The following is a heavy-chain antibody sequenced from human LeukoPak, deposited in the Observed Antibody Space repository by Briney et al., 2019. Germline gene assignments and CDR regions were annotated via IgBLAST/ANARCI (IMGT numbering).Heavy chain of an antibody. J-gene: IGHJ6*02. CDR3: ARGCSGGSCYSFYYYYGMDV. CDR2: IDPSDSYT. CDR1: GYSFTSYW. D-gene: IGHD2-15*01. Sequence: GESLKISCQGSGYSFTSYWISWVRQMPGKGLEWMGRIDPSDSYTNYSPSFQGHVTISADKSISTAYLQWSSLKASDTAMYYCARGCSGGSCYSFYYYYGMDVWGQGTTVTVSS. V-gene: IGHV5-10-1*01.